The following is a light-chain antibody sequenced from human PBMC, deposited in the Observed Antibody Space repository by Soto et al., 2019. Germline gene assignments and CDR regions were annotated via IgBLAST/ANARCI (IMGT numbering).Light chain of an antibody. J-gene: IGKJ1*01. Sequence: DIQMTQSPSSLSASVGDRVSITCRASQTISNYLIWYQQKPGKAPNLLIYAASTLQSGVPSRFSGSGSGTNFTLTISSLQSEDFATYYCQQSYNTPRAFVQGTKVEIK. CDR2: AAS. CDR1: QTISNY. V-gene: IGKV1-39*01. CDR3: QQSYNTPRA.